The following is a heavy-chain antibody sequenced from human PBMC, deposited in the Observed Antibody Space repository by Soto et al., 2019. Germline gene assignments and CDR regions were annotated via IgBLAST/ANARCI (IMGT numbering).Heavy chain of an antibody. J-gene: IGHJ1*01. D-gene: IGHD3-10*01. CDR2: TRNKANSYTT. CDR1: GFTFSDHY. V-gene: IGHV3-72*01. Sequence: GSLRLSCAASGFTFSDHYMDWVRQAPGKGLEWVGRTRNKANSYTTEYAASVKGRFTISRDDSKNSLYLQMNSLKTEDTAVYYCASLRITMVRGVIGYFQ. CDR3: ASLRITMVRGVIGYFQ.